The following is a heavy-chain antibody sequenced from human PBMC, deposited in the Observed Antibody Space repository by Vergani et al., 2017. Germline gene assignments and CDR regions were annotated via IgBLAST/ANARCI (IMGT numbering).Heavy chain of an antibody. CDR1: GGTFSSYA. J-gene: IGHJ4*02. Sequence: QVQLVQSGAEVKKPGSSVKVSCKASGGTFSSYAISWVRQAPGQGLEWMGGIIPIFGTVNYAQKFQGRVTITADESTSTAYMELSSLRSEDAAVYYCAGGGAYYDFWSGYPNGDYWGQGTLVTVSS. CDR2: IIPIFGTV. V-gene: IGHV1-69*01. D-gene: IGHD3-3*01. CDR3: AGGGAYYDFWSGYPNGDY.